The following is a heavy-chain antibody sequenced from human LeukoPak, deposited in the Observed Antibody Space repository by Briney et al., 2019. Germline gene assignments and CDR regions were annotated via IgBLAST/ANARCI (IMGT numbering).Heavy chain of an antibody. CDR3: ARGPGNPTRNDY. J-gene: IGHJ4*02. CDR1: GFTFSSYS. V-gene: IGHV3-21*01. CDR2: IRFTGSYI. Sequence: GGSLRLSCAASGFTFSSYSMNWVRQAPGRGLEWVSSIRFTGSYIYYADSVKGRFTISRDNAENSLYLQMNSLRVEDTAVYYCARGPGNPTRNDYWGQGTLVTVSS.